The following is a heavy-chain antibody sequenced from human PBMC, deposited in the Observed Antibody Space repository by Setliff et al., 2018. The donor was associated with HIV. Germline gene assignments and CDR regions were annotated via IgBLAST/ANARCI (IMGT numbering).Heavy chain of an antibody. Sequence: SCKASGFTFSDYYMSWIRQAPGKGLEWVSYISSSGIIIYYGDSVKGRFPISRDNAKKSLYLQMNSLRAEDAAVYYCARRVYYGSGCYFDYWGQGTLVTVSS. V-gene: IGHV3-11*04. CDR2: ISSSGIII. CDR3: ARRVYYGSGCYFDY. CDR1: GFTFSDYY. D-gene: IGHD3-10*01. J-gene: IGHJ4*02.